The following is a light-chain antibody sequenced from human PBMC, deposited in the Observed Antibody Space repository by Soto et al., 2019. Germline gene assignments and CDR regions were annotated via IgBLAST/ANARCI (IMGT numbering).Light chain of an antibody. CDR3: QQSYGNPWT. CDR1: QSISNH. Sequence: DIQMTQSPSSLSASVRDRITITCRASQSISNHLNWYQQKPGKGPNILIYAASSLQRGVPSRFSGSGSGRDFVLTISSLQPEDSETYYCQQSYGNPWTFGQGTKVDIK. V-gene: IGKV1-39*01. J-gene: IGKJ1*01. CDR2: AAS.